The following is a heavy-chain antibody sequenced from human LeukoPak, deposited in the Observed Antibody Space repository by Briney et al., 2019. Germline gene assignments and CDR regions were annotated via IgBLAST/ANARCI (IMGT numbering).Heavy chain of an antibody. V-gene: IGHV3-21*01. Sequence: GGSLRLSCAASGFTFSSYSMNWVRQAPGKGLGWVSSISSSSSYIYYADSVKGRFTISRDNAKNSLYLQMNSLRAEDTAVYYCARDPPPAYVDTSMATTWGQGTLVTVSS. J-gene: IGHJ5*02. CDR3: ARDPPPAYVDTSMATT. CDR2: ISSSSSYI. D-gene: IGHD5-18*01. CDR1: GFTFSSYS.